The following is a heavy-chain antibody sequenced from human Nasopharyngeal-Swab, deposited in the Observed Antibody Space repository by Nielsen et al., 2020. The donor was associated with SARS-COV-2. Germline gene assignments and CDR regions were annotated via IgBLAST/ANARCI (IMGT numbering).Heavy chain of an antibody. CDR3: ARGLIAAAGIFDY. D-gene: IGHD6-13*01. CDR1: GYSFTSYW. Sequence: GESLKISCKGPGYSFTSYWIGWVRQMPGKGLEWMGISYPGDSDTRYSPSFQGQVTISADKSISTAYLQWSSLKASDTAMYYCARGLIAAAGIFDYWGQGTLVTVSS. CDR2: SYPGDSDT. J-gene: IGHJ4*02. V-gene: IGHV5-51*01.